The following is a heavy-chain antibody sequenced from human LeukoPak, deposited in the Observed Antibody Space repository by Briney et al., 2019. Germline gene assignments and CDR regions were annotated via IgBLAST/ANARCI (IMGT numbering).Heavy chain of an antibody. CDR1: GYTFTSYA. Sequence: EASVKVSCKASGYTFTSYAISWVRQAPGQGLEWMGWIGTYNGNPDYTQNLQGRVTMTTDTSTSTAYMELRSLKSDDTAVYYCAREDPGGAFDVWGRGTLVTVSS. D-gene: IGHD3-16*01. J-gene: IGHJ3*01. CDR2: IGTYNGNP. V-gene: IGHV1-18*01. CDR3: AREDPGGAFDV.